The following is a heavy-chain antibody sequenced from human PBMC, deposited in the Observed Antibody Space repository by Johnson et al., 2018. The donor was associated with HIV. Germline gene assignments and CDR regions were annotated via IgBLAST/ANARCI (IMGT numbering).Heavy chain of an antibody. J-gene: IGHJ3*02. CDR1: GFTFDDYA. CDR3: ARQKRYWRNAFHI. Sequence: VQLVESGGGLVQPGRSLRLSCAASGFTFDDYAMHWVRQAPGKGLEWVSGISWNSGSIGYADSVKGRFTISRDNAKNSLYLQMNSLRAEDTAVYYCARQKRYWRNAFHIWGQGTIVTVSS. D-gene: IGHD3-9*01. CDR2: ISWNSGSI. V-gene: IGHV3-9*01.